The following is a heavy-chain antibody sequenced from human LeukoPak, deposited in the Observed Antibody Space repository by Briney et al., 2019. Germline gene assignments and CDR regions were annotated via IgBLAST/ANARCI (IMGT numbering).Heavy chain of an antibody. D-gene: IGHD3-3*01. V-gene: IGHV4-59*01. J-gene: IGHJ3*02. CDR2: IYSSGSI. Sequence: PSETLSLTCIVSGGSISNYYWSWIRQPPGKGLEWIGYIYSSGSINYNPSLASRVTISVDSSKNQFSLKLTSVTAADTAVYYCARSTGTITIFGVPRTFDIWGHGTMLTVSS. CDR3: ARSTGTITIFGVPRTFDI. CDR1: GGSISNYY.